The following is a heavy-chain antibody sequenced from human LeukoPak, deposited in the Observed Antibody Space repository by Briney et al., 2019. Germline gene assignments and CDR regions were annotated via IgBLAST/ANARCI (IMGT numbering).Heavy chain of an antibody. J-gene: IGHJ3*02. D-gene: IGHD4-23*01. CDR2: ISGSGGST. Sequence: GGSLRLSCAASGFTFSSYAMSWVRQAPGKGLEWVSAISGSGGSTYYADSVKGRFTISRDNSKNTLYLQMNSLRAEDTAVYYCAKLLFRATVVTRGSDAFDIWGQGTMVTVSS. V-gene: IGHV3-23*01. CDR1: GFTFSSYA. CDR3: AKLLFRATVVTRGSDAFDI.